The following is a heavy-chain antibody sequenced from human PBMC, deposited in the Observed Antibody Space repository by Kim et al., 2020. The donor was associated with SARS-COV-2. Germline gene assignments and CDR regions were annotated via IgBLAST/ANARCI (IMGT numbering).Heavy chain of an antibody. Sequence: GGSLRLSCAASGFTFSTSGMHWVRQAPGKGLEWVALISHDGNNKLEAESVKGRFTISRDSPGNRMYLQMNSLRAEDTAVYYCAKDGSYHNFDYWGQG. D-gene: IGHD3-10*01. V-gene: IGHV3-30*18. CDR1: GFTFSTSG. J-gene: IGHJ4*02. CDR2: ISHDGNNK. CDR3: AKDGSYHNFDY.